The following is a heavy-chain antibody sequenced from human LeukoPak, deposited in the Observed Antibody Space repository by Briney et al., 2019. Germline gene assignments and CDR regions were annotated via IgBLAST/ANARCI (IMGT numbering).Heavy chain of an antibody. D-gene: IGHD6-19*01. CDR3: AKVGSSGYYYFDY. CDR2: ISVSGGST. Sequence: GGSLRLSCAASGFTFSSYAMSWVRQAPGKGLEGVSGISVSGGSTYYADSVKGRFTISRDNSKNTLSLQMNSLRAEDTAVYYCAKVGSSGYYYFDYWGQGTLVTVSS. CDR1: GFTFSSYA. J-gene: IGHJ4*02. V-gene: IGHV3-23*01.